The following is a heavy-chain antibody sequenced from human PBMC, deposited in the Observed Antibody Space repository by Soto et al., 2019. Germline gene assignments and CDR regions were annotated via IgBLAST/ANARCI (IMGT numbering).Heavy chain of an antibody. Sequence: EVQLVESGGGLVQPGGSLRLSCAVSGFTFGSYWMNWVRLIPGKGLEWVAYIKPDGSATYYVDSVKGRFTISRDNAKNALYLQMSSLRVEDTSVYYCARAGYCGPGCYYYFDYWGQGNLVTVSS. J-gene: IGHJ4*02. CDR3: ARAGYCGPGCYYYFDY. CDR1: GFTFGSYW. CDR2: IKPDGSAT. D-gene: IGHD2-2*01. V-gene: IGHV3-7*01.